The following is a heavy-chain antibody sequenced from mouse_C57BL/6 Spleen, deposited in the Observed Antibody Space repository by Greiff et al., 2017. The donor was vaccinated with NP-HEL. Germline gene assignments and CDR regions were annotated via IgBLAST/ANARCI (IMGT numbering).Heavy chain of an antibody. J-gene: IGHJ4*01. CDR2: ISSGSSTI. D-gene: IGHD4-1*02. CDR3: ARRTSTGKGAMDY. V-gene: IGHV5-17*01. CDR1: GFTFSDYG. Sequence: EVKLVESGGGLVKPGGSLKLSCAASGFTFSDYGMHWVRQAPEKGLEWVAYISSGSSTIYYADTVKGRFTISRDNAKNTLFLQMTSLRSEDTAMYYCARRTSTGKGAMDYWGQGTSVTVSS.